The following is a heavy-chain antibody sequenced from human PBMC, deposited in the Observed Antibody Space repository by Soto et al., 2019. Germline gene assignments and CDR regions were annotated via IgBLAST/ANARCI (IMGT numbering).Heavy chain of an antibody. J-gene: IGHJ5*02. D-gene: IGHD2-15*01. Sequence: QVQLQESGPGLVKPSQTLSLTCTVSGASISSGGYYWSWIRQHPGKGLEWIGFIYYSGSTYYNPSLKSRLGMSLDRSKNQFSLKVTSATAADTAVDYCARGVVASTSITHDGFDPWGQGTRVTVSS. CDR2: IYYSGST. CDR1: GASISSGGYY. V-gene: IGHV4-31*03. CDR3: ARGVVASTSITHDGFDP.